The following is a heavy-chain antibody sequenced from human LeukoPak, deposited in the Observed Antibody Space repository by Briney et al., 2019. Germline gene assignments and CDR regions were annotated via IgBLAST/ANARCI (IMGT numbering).Heavy chain of an antibody. J-gene: IGHJ4*02. CDR1: GFTFSTYS. Sequence: GGSLRLSCAASGFTFSTYSMNWVRQAPGKGLEWVSGISGSGTNTYYADSVKGRFTISRDNSKNTLYMQMNSLRAEDTAVYYCAKGDKPVIAMVKFDYWGQGTLVTVSS. D-gene: IGHD5-18*01. CDR3: AKGDKPVIAMVKFDY. V-gene: IGHV3-23*01. CDR2: ISGSGTNT.